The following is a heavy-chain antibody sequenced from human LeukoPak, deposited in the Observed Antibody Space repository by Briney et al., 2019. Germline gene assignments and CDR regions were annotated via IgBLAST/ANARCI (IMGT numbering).Heavy chain of an antibody. D-gene: IGHD2-2*02. CDR1: GGSLSSYY. CDR3: ARVRPECSSTSCYSNYYYGMDV. CDR2: IYYSGST. J-gene: IGHJ6*02. V-gene: IGHV4-59*01. Sequence: SETLSLTCTVSGGSLSSYYWSWIRQPPGKGLEWIGYIYYSGSTNYNPSLKSRVTISVDTSKNQFSLKLSSVTAADTAVYYCARVRPECSSTSCYSNYYYGMDVWGQGTTVTVSS.